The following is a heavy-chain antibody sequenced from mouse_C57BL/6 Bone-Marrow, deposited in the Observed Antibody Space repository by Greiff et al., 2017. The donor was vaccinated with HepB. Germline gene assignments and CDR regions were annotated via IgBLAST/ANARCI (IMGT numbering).Heavy chain of an antibody. D-gene: IGHD2-5*01. J-gene: IGHJ4*01. V-gene: IGHV1-82*01. Sequence: QVQLQQSGPELVKPGASVKISCKASGYAFSSSWMNWVKQRPGKGLEWIGRIYPGDGDTTYNGKFKGKATLTADKSSSTAYMQLSSLTSEDSAVYFCARCFYYSNYDYAMDYWGQGTSVTVSS. CDR1: GYAFSSSW. CDR3: ARCFYYSNYDYAMDY. CDR2: IYPGDGDT.